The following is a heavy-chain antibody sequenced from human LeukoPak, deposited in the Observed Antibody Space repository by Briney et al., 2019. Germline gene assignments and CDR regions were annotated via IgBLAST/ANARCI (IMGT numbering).Heavy chain of an antibody. D-gene: IGHD1-14*01. CDR3: ARHAQRRYYYFDY. CDR1: GGSFSGYY. Sequence: SETLSLTCAVYGGSFSGYYWSWIRQPPGKGLEWIGEINHSGSTNYNPSLKSRVTISVDTSKNQFSLKLSSVTAADTAVYYCARHAQRRYYYFDYWGQGTLVTVSS. J-gene: IGHJ4*02. CDR2: INHSGST. V-gene: IGHV4-34*01.